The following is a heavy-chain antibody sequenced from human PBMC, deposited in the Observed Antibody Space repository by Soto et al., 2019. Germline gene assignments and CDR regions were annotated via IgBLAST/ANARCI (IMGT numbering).Heavy chain of an antibody. CDR2: IIPIFGTA. CDR3: ASCHSPYYYDSSGYYPV. CDR1: GGTFSSYA. J-gene: IGHJ4*02. D-gene: IGHD3-22*01. V-gene: IGHV1-69*13. Sequence: GASVKVSFKASGGTFSSYAISWVRQAPGQGLEWMGGIIPIFGTANYAQKFQGRVTITADESTSTAYMELSSLRSEDTAVYYCASCHSPYYYDSSGYYPVWGQGTLVTVSS.